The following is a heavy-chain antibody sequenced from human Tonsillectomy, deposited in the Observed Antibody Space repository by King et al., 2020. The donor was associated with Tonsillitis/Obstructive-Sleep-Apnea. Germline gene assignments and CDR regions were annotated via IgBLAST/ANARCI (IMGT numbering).Heavy chain of an antibody. CDR2: ISWDGGST. CDR3: AKGSRAEVVVTDFDY. J-gene: IGHJ4*02. CDR1: GFTFDDYT. D-gene: IGHD2-15*01. V-gene: IGHV3-43*01. Sequence: QLVQSGGVVVQPGGSLRLSCAASGFTFDDYTMHWVRQAPGKGLEWVSLISWDGGSTYYADSVKGRFTISRDNRKNSLYLQMNSLRTEDTALYYCAKGSRAEVVVTDFDYWGQGTLVTVSS.